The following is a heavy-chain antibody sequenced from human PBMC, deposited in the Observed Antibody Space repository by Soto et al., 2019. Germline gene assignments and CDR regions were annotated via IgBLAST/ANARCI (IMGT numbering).Heavy chain of an antibody. CDR1: GGSISSSSYY. Sequence: QLQLQESGPGLVKPSETLSLTCTVSGGSISSSSYYWGWIRQPPGKGLEWIGSIYYSGSTYYNPSLKSRFTISVDTSKNQFSLKLSSVTAADTAVYYLARHAPMVRGVIDYWGQGTLVTVSS. CDR2: IYYSGST. D-gene: IGHD3-10*01. J-gene: IGHJ4*02. V-gene: IGHV4-39*01. CDR3: ARHAPMVRGVIDY.